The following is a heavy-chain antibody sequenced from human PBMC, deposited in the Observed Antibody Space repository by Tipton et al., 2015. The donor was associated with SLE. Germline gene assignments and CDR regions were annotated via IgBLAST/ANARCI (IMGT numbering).Heavy chain of an antibody. CDR1: GCVISEYY. V-gene: IGHV4-4*07. CDR2: IYTGGNT. CDR3: ASAISDGFTPNFFDS. J-gene: IGHJ4*02. Sequence: TLSLTCTVSGCVISEYYLGWIRQPAGKGLEWIGRIYTGGNTKYNPSLESRVTLSADASKAQFSLKLTSVTAADTAVYYCASAISDGFTPNFFDSWGQGTLVTVSS. D-gene: IGHD5-24*01.